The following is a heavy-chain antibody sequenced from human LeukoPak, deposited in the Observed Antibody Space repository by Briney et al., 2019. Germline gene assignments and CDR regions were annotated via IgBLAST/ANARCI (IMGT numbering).Heavy chain of an antibody. CDR3: ARGRGTPDY. J-gene: IGHJ4*02. D-gene: IGHD1-1*01. Sequence: GGSLRLSCAASGFIFSNSWMTWVRQAPGKGLEWVANINEDGRDKYYVDSVKGRFTISRYNAGNSLFLQMDRLRAEDTAVYYCARGRGTPDYWGQGTLVSVSS. V-gene: IGHV3-7*01. CDR1: GFIFSNSW. CDR2: INEDGRDK.